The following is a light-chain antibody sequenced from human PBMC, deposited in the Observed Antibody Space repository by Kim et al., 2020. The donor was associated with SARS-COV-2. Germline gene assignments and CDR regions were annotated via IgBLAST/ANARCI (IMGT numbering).Light chain of an antibody. CDR2: DVS. CDR3: NSYTSSSTLV. J-gene: IGLJ3*02. Sequence: QSALTQPASVSGSPGQSITISCTGTSSDVGGYNYVSWYQQHPGKAPKLMIYDVSKRPSGVSNRFSGSKSGNTASLTISGRQAEDEADYYCNSYTSSSTLVFGGGTQLTVL. V-gene: IGLV2-14*01. CDR1: SSDVGGYNY.